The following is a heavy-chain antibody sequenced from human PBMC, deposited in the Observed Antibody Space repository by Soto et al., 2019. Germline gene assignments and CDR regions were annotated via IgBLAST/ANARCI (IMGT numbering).Heavy chain of an antibody. CDR1: GFTFGDYA. J-gene: IGHJ6*03. V-gene: IGHV3-49*03. Sequence: GGSLRLSCTASGFTFGDYAMSWFRQAPGKGLEWVGFIRSKAYGGTTEYAASVKGRFTISRDDSKSIAYLQMNSLKTEDTAVYYCTRDFEAFAEESDYVQWDYYYYMDVWGKGTTVTVSS. CDR3: TRDFEAFAEESDYVQWDYYYYMDV. D-gene: IGHD4-17*01. CDR2: IRSKAYGGTT.